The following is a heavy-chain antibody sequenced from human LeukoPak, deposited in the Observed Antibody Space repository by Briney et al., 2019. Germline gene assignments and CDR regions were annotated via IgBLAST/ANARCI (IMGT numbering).Heavy chain of an antibody. CDR1: GFTFSSYS. J-gene: IGHJ4*02. D-gene: IGHD3-22*01. V-gene: IGHV3-21*01. Sequence: GGSLRLSCAASGFTFSSYSMNWVRQAPGKGLEWVSSISSSSSYIYYADSVKGRFTISRDNAKNSQYLQMNSLRAEDTAVYYCARAGDRYYYDSSGYYPDYWGQGTLVTVSS. CDR2: ISSSSSYI. CDR3: ARAGDRYYYDSSGYYPDY.